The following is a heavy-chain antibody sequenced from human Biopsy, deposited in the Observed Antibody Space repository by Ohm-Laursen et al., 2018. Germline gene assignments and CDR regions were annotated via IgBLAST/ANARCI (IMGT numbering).Heavy chain of an antibody. CDR1: GGSISNNNYY. D-gene: IGHD3-22*01. J-gene: IGHJ5*02. Sequence: SETLSLTCAVSGGSISNNNYYWGWIRQPPGKGLEWIGRIFYRGSTPHKPSLKSRVNISVDTSKNQFSLKLNSVTAADTAVYYCARDYDTSGYYYVSWGQGTLVTASS. CDR3: ARDYDTSGYYYVS. CDR2: IFYRGST. V-gene: IGHV4-39*01.